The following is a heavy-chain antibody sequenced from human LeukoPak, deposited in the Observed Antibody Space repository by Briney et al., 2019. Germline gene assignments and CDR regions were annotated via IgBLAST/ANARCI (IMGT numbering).Heavy chain of an antibody. D-gene: IGHD3-3*01. CDR3: ARGGGASGPRDFWSGYSYYYYYGMDV. V-gene: IGHV4-34*01. CDR2: INHSGST. CDR1: GGSFSGYY. Sequence: PSETLSLTCAVYGGSFSGYYWSWIRQSPGKGLEWIGEINHSGSTNYNPSLKSRVTISVDTSKNQFSLKLSSVTAADTAVYYCARGGGASGPRDFWSGYSYYYYYGMDVWGQGTTVTVSS. J-gene: IGHJ6*02.